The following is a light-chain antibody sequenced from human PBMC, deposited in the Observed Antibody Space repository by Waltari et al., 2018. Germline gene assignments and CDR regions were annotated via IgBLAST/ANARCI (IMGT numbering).Light chain of an antibody. J-gene: IGKJ1*01. CDR1: QSVSTY. V-gene: IGKV3-11*01. CDR2: DAS. CDR3: QQRSNWLWT. Sequence: EIVLTQSPATLSLSPGERATLSCRASQSVSTYLAWYQQRPGQAPRLLIYDASHRATGIPARFRGSGSGTDFTLTISSLEPEDFAVYYCQQRSNWLWTFGQGTKVEIK.